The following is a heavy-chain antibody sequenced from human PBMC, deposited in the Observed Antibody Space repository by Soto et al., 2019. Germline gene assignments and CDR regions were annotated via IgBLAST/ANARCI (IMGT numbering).Heavy chain of an antibody. CDR3: ARGAKNIYAMDV. CDR2: VKFDGSST. Sequence: EVQLVESGGGLVQPGGSLRLSCAASGFAFSTYWMHWVRQAPGKGLLWVARVKFDGSSTYSADSVKGRFTISRDDAKNTLYLQMNGLRVDDTAVYCCARGAKNIYAMDVWGQGTTVTVSS. V-gene: IGHV3-74*01. J-gene: IGHJ6*02. CDR1: GFAFSTYW.